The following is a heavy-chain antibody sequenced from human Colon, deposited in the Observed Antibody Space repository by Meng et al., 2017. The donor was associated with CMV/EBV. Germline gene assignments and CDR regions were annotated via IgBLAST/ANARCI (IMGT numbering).Heavy chain of an antibody. Sequence: ASVKVSCKASGYTFTSYGISWVRQAPGQGLEWMGWISAYHGNTIYARNLQGRVTMTADTSTSTAYMELRSLRSDDTAVYYCARETRRRDGDYYYAMDVWGQGTTVTVSS. CDR3: ARETRRRDGDYYYAMDV. CDR2: ISAYHGNT. V-gene: IGHV1-18*01. D-gene: IGHD3-16*01. J-gene: IGHJ6*02. CDR1: GYTFTSYG.